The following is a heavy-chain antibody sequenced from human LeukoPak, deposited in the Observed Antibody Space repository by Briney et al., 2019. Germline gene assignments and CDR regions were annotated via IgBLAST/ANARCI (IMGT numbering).Heavy chain of an antibody. CDR1: GFTFNSYA. J-gene: IGHJ4*02. Sequence: PGGSLRLSCAASGFTFNSYAMSWVRQAPGKGLEWVSAISGSGGSTYYADSVKGRFTISRDNAKNSVYLQMNSLRAEDTAVYYCARDWSDGFDYWGQGILVTVSS. CDR2: ISGSGGST. D-gene: IGHD3-3*01. V-gene: IGHV3-23*01. CDR3: ARDWSDGFDY.